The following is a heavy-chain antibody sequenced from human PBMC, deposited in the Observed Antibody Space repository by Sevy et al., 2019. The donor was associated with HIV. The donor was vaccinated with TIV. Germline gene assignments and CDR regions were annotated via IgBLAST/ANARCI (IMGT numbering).Heavy chain of an antibody. CDR1: GFTLNKAW. CDR3: SMEDGYNYFDY. V-gene: IGHV3-15*07. Sequence: GESLKISCAASGFTLNKAWMNWVRQAPGKGLEWVGRIKSETDGGTTDYAEPVKGRFSISRDDSKNTLYLQINSLKIEDTAVYYCSMEDGYNYFDYWGQGALVTVSS. CDR2: IKSETDGGTT. J-gene: IGHJ4*02. D-gene: IGHD5-12*01.